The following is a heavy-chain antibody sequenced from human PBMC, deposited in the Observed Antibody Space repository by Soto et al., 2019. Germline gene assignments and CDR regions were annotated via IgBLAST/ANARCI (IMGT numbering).Heavy chain of an antibody. D-gene: IGHD2-8*01. J-gene: IGHJ4*02. V-gene: IGHV3-74*01. Sequence: EVQLVESGGGLVQPGGSLRLSCAASGFTFSNDWMHWVRQGPGKGLVWLSRINMDGTNSNYADSVKGRFAISRDNAKNMLYLQMDSLRVEDTAVYFCARGPRGVYGNDYWGQGALVTVSS. CDR2: INMDGTNS. CDR1: GFTFSNDW. CDR3: ARGPRGVYGNDY.